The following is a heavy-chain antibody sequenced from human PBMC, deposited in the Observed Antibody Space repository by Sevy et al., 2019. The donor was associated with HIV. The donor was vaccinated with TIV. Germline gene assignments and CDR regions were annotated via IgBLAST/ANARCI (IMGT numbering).Heavy chain of an antibody. J-gene: IGHJ4*02. CDR3: ARGPREEIVVVITLNFDY. V-gene: IGHV1-2*02. Sequence: ASVKVSCKASGYTFTGYYMHWVRQAPGQGLEWMGWINPNSGGTNYAQKFQGRVTMTRDTSISTAYMELGRLRSDDTAVYYCARGPREEIVVVITLNFDYWGQGTLVTVSS. D-gene: IGHD3-22*01. CDR2: INPNSGGT. CDR1: GYTFTGYY.